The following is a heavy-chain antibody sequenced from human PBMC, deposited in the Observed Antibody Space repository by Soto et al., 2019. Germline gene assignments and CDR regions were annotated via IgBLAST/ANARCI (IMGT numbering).Heavy chain of an antibody. D-gene: IGHD3-22*01. Sequence: SETLSLTCAVYGGSFSGYYWSWIRQPPGKGLEWIGEINHSGSTNYNPSLKSRVTISVDTSKNQFSLKLSSVTAADTAVYYCARGAKSTMIVREGYYYYYGMDVWGQGTTVTVSS. J-gene: IGHJ6*02. CDR2: INHSGST. CDR1: GGSFSGYY. V-gene: IGHV4-34*01. CDR3: ARGAKSTMIVREGYYYYYGMDV.